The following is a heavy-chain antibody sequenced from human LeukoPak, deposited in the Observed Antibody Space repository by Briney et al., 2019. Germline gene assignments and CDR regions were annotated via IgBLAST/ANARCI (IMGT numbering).Heavy chain of an antibody. V-gene: IGHV1-2*02. J-gene: IGHJ4*02. Sequence: ASVKVSCKASGYTVTGYYMHWVRQSPGQGLEWMGWINPNSGGTNYAQKFQGRVTMTRATDIIPAYIEMSRLRSDETAAYYCARFLSKQQLSDYWGERTLVTVSS. CDR3: ARFLSKQQLSDY. D-gene: IGHD6-13*01. CDR1: GYTVTGYY. CDR2: INPNSGGT.